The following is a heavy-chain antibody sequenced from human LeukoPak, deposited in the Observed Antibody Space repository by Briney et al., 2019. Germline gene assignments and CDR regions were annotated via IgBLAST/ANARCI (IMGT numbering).Heavy chain of an antibody. V-gene: IGHV3-30*04. J-gene: IGHJ4*02. D-gene: IGHD3-10*01. CDR2: ISYDGSNK. Sequence: GGSLRLSCAASGFTFSSYAMHWVRQAPGKGLEWVAVISYDGSNKYYADSVKGRFTISRDNSKNTLYLQMNSLRAEDTAVYYCARDGSVRGVIIPTLDYWGQGTQVTVSS. CDR1: GFTFSSYA. CDR3: ARDGSVRGVIIPTLDY.